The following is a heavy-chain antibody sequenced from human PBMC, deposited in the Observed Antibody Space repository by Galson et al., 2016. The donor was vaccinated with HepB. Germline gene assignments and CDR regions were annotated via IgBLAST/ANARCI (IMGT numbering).Heavy chain of an antibody. V-gene: IGHV1-18*01. D-gene: IGHD3-10*01. Sequence: SVKVSCKASGYTFTSYGISWVRQASGQRLEWMGWVSADNKNPHYAEKFQGRVTMTADTSTRTVYMDLSNLTSADPAVYYCARVSLFGEFSAGYWGQGTLVTVSS. CDR2: VSADNKNP. J-gene: IGHJ4*02. CDR1: GYTFTSYG. CDR3: ARVSLFGEFSAGY.